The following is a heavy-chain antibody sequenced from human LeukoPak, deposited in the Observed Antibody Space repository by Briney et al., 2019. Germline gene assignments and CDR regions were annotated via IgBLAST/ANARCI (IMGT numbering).Heavy chain of an antibody. CDR2: INQAGSDK. CDR1: GFTVSGSW. Sequence: PGGSLRLSCAASGFTVSGSWMSWIRQAPGKGLEWVAHINQAGSDKYYVDSVKGRFTISRDNAENSLFLQMNSLRAEDTAVYYCVSWSGYGAYWGQRTLVTVSS. CDR3: VSWSGYGAY. V-gene: IGHV3-7*01. D-gene: IGHD2-15*01. J-gene: IGHJ4*02.